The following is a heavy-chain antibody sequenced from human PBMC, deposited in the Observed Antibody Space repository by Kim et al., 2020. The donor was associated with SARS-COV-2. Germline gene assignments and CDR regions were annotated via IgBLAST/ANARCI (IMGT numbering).Heavy chain of an antibody. CDR3: AKGKVEGYSSSSPFDY. CDR1: GFTFSSYG. D-gene: IGHD6-6*01. CDR2: ISYDGSNK. V-gene: IGHV3-30*18. J-gene: IGHJ4*01. Sequence: GGSLRLSCAASGFTFSSYGMHWVRQAPGKGLEWVAVISYDGSNKYYADSVKGRFTISRDNSKNTLYLQMNSLRAEDTAVYYCAKGKVEGYSSSSPFDYWG.